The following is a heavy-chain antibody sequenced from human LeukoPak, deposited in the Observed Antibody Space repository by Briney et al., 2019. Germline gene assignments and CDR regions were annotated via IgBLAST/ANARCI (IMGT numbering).Heavy chain of an antibody. CDR3: ARDPIGPYYYYMDV. J-gene: IGHJ6*03. D-gene: IGHD2/OR15-2a*01. CDR2: ISGSGGST. V-gene: IGHV3-23*01. Sequence: GGSLRLSCAASGFTFSSYAMSWVRQAPGKGLEWVSAISGSGGSTYYADSVKGRFTISRDNSKNTLYLQMNSLRAEDTAVYYCARDPIGPYYYYMDVWGKGTTVTVSS. CDR1: GFTFSSYA.